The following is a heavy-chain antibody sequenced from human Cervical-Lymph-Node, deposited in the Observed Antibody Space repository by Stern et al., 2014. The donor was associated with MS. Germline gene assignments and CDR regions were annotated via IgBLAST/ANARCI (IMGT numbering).Heavy chain of an antibody. CDR2: ISYDGSNK. Sequence: VHLVESGGGVVQPGRSLRISCAASVFTFSTYAMHWVRQAPGKGLEWVALISYDGSNKFYADSVKGRFTISRDNSKNTLYLQMNSLKAEDTAVYYCARAWDSGSYYGNWFDPWGQGTLVTVSS. CDR1: VFTFSTYA. V-gene: IGHV3-30-3*01. J-gene: IGHJ5*02. CDR3: ARAWDSGSYYGNWFDP. D-gene: IGHD1-26*01.